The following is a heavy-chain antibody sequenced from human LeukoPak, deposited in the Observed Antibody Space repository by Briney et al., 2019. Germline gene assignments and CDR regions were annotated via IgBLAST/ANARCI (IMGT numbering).Heavy chain of an antibody. V-gene: IGHV4-39*01. D-gene: IGHD6-13*01. CDR1: GGSISSTTYY. J-gene: IGHJ4*02. CDR2: ISHSVST. Sequence: SETLSLTCSLSGGSISSTTYYWAWIRQPPGKGLEWIASISHSVSTYYNPALRSRVTIAVDTSKNQLSLELNSLTAADTAVYYCARLNVTAIATNFDYWGQGTLVIVSS. CDR3: ARLNVTAIATNFDY.